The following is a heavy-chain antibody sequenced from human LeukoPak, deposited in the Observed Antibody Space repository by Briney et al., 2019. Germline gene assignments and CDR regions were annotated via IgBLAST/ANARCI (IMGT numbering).Heavy chain of an antibody. CDR1: GFTFSNYA. D-gene: IGHD1-1*01. V-gene: IGHV3-30*04. J-gene: IGHJ5*02. CDR2: ISSDGSNK. CDR3: AKDRTGTTGRDWLDP. Sequence: GGSLRLSCAVSGFTFSNYAMHWVRQAPGKGLEWVAVISSDGSNKYYADSVKGRITVSRDNPRNTLYLHLTSLRAEDTAVYYCAKDRTGTTGRDWLDPWGQGTLVTVSS.